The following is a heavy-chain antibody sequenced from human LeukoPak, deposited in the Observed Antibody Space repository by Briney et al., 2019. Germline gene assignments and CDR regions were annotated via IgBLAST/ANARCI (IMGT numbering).Heavy chain of an antibody. CDR3: ARGGRSYYYVSGFDY. CDR2: TRNKANSYTT. Sequence: VGSLRLSCAASGFTLSDHYMDWVRQAPGKGLEWVGRTRNKANSYTTEYAASVKGRFTISRDDSKNSLYLQMNSLKTEDTAVYYCARGGRSYYYVSGFDYWGQGTLVTVSS. J-gene: IGHJ4*02. V-gene: IGHV3-72*01. D-gene: IGHD3-10*02. CDR1: GFTLSDHY.